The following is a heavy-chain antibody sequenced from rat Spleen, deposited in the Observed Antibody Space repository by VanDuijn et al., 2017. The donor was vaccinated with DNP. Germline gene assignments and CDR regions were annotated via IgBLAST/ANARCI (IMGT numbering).Heavy chain of an antibody. CDR1: GYSITNNY. J-gene: IGHJ2*01. CDR3: ARWVYYFDY. Sequence: EVQLQGSGPGLVKPSQSLSLTCSVTGYSITNNYWGWIRKFQGNKMEWIGHISYSGRISYNPFLKSRISIARDTAKNQFFLQLNSITPEDTATYYCARWVYYFDYWGQGVMVTVSS. CDR2: ISYSGRI. V-gene: IGHV3-1*01.